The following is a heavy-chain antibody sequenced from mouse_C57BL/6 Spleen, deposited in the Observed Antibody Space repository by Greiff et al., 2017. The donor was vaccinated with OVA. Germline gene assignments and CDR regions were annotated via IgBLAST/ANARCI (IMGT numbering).Heavy chain of an antibody. D-gene: IGHD2-1*01. J-gene: IGHJ4*01. CDR1: GYTFTSYW. V-gene: IGHV1-50*01. Sequence: VQLQQPGAELVKPGASVKLSCKASGYTFTSYWMQWVKQRPGQGLEWIGEIDPSDSYTNYNQKFKGKATLTVDTSSSTAYMQLSSLTSEDSAVYYCARGGYGNYGYYARDYWGQGTSVTVSS. CDR2: IDPSDSYT. CDR3: ARGGYGNYGYYARDY.